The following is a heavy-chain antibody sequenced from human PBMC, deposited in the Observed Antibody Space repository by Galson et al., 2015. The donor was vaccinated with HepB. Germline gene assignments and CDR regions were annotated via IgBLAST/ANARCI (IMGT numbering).Heavy chain of an antibody. Sequence: SLRLSCAASGFTFSSYWMSWVRQAPGKGLEWVANIKQDGSEKYYVDSVKGRFTISRDNAKNSLYLQMNSLRAEDAAVYYCARAGSGWFYFDYWGQGTLVTVSS. J-gene: IGHJ4*02. CDR2: IKQDGSEK. CDR3: ARAGSGWFYFDY. CDR1: GFTFSSYW. V-gene: IGHV3-7*03. D-gene: IGHD6-19*01.